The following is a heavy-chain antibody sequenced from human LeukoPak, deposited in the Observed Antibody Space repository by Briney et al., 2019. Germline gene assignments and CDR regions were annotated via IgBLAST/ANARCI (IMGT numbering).Heavy chain of an antibody. J-gene: IGHJ4*02. D-gene: IGHD1-26*01. CDR2: IYYSGST. CDR1: GGSISGYY. Sequence: SETLSLTCTVSGGSISGYYWSWIRQPPGKGLEWIGYIYYSGSTNYNPSLKSRVTISVDTSKNQFSLKLSSVTAADTAVYYCARLRGATGYFDYWGQGTLVTVSS. V-gene: IGHV4-59*08. CDR3: ARLRGATGYFDY.